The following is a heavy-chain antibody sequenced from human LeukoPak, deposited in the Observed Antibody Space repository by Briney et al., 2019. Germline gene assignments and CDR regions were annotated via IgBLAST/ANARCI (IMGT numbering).Heavy chain of an antibody. CDR1: GGSISSYY. Sequence: PSETLSLTCTVSGGSISSYYWSWIRQPPGKGLEWIGYIYYSGSTNYNPSLKSRVTISVDTSKNQFSLKLSSVTAADTAVYYCARDRGGYSLDYWGQGTLVTVSS. CDR2: IYYSGST. V-gene: IGHV4-59*01. D-gene: IGHD2-15*01. CDR3: ARDRGGYSLDY. J-gene: IGHJ4*02.